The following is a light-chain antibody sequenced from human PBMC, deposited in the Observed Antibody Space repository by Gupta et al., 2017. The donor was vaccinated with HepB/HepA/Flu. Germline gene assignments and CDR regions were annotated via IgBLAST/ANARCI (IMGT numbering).Light chain of an antibody. Sequence: DMHLTPSPLSLSAAVGVRVTITGQSSEDISNFLNWHQQKPGQAHKVLIYDAFNLATGFPSRLSGSWSGTQFSFTINNRQPEDFATYYYQQYDNNPPSITFGQGTRLDIK. V-gene: IGKV1-33*01. J-gene: IGKJ5*01. CDR2: DAF. CDR3: QQYDNNPPSIT. CDR1: EDISNF.